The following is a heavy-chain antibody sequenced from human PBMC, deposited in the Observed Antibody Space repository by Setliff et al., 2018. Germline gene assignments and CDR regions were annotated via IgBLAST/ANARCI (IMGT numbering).Heavy chain of an antibody. CDR3: ARDPLGEIAVAGHDAFDI. Sequence: GASVKVSCKASGGTFSSYAISWVRQAPGQGLEWMGRIIPIFGTANYAQKFQGRVTITADKSTSTAYMELSSLRSEDTAVYYCARDPLGEIAVAGHDAFDIWGQGTMVTVSS. J-gene: IGHJ3*02. CDR1: GGTFSSYA. V-gene: IGHV1-69*06. CDR2: IIPIFGTA. D-gene: IGHD6-19*01.